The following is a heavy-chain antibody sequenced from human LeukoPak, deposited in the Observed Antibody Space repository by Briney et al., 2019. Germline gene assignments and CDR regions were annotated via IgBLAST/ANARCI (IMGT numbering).Heavy chain of an antibody. Sequence: SETLSLTCAVSGGSISSGGYSWSWIRQPPGKGLEWIGYIYHSGSTYYNPSLKSRVTISVDRSKNQFSLKLSSVTAADTAVYYCARGSSGDYYDSSGSPTGFDPWGQGTLVTVSS. CDR2: IYHSGST. CDR1: GGSISSGGYS. J-gene: IGHJ5*02. CDR3: ARGSSGDYYDSSGSPTGFDP. D-gene: IGHD3-22*01. V-gene: IGHV4-30-2*01.